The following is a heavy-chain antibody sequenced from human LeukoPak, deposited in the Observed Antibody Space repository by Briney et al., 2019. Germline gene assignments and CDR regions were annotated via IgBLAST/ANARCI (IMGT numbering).Heavy chain of an antibody. CDR1: GFSLSSYA. Sequence: GGSLRLSCAASGFSLSSYAMSWVRQAPGKGLEWVSAISSTDAGTYHADSVRGRFTISRDSSKNSLYLQMNSLRAEDTAVYYCARDRVPYYYYYMDVWGEGTTVTISS. V-gene: IGHV3-23*01. CDR3: ARDRVPYYYYYMDV. D-gene: IGHD1-1*01. J-gene: IGHJ6*03. CDR2: ISSTDAGT.